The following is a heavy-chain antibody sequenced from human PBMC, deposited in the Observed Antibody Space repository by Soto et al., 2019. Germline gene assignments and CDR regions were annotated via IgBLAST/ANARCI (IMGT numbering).Heavy chain of an antibody. Sequence: QVQLVQSGAEVKKPGSSVNVSCKASGVTFTSYAISWVRQAPGQGLEWMGRIIPALGTAYYAQKFQDRVTITADKSTSTAYMELNSLRSEDTALYYCASTPWGLAGALPYWGQGSLVTVSS. CDR3: ASTPWGLAGALPY. V-gene: IGHV1-69*06. D-gene: IGHD1-26*01. CDR2: IIPALGTA. J-gene: IGHJ4*02. CDR1: GVTFTSYA.